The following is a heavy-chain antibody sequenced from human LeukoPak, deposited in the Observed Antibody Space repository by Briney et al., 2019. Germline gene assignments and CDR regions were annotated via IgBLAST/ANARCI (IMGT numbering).Heavy chain of an antibody. CDR1: GFTFSNYG. J-gene: IGHJ3*02. CDR2: RWYDGSNK. D-gene: IGHD3-10*01. Sequence: GGSLRLSCAASGFTFSNYGMHWVRQAPGKGLEWVTIRWYDGSNKYYADSVKGRFTISRDNSKNTLFLQMNSLRAEDTAVYYCARDKLTGNAFDIWGQGTMVTVSS. V-gene: IGHV3-33*01. CDR3: ARDKLTGNAFDI.